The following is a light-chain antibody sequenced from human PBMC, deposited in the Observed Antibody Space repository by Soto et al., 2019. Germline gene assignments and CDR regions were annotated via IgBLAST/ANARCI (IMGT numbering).Light chain of an antibody. CDR2: DVS. V-gene: IGLV2-11*01. CDR1: SSDVGGYNY. J-gene: IGLJ1*01. CDR3: CSYAGSYCYV. Sequence: QSVLTQPHSVSGSPGQSVTISCTGTSSDVGGYNYVSWYQQHPGKAPKLMIYDVSKRPSGVPDRFSGSKSGNTASLTISGLQAEDEADYYCCSYAGSYCYVFGTGTKVTVL.